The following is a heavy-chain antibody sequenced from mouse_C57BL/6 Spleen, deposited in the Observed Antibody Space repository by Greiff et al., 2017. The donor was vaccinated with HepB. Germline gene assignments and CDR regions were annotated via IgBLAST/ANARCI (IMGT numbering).Heavy chain of an antibody. J-gene: IGHJ2*01. V-gene: IGHV1-42*01. D-gene: IGHD2-4*01. Sequence: EVQLQQSGPELVKPGASVKISCKASGYSFTGYYMNWVKQSPEKSLEWIGEINPSTGGTTYNQKFKAKATLTVDKSSSTAYMQLKSLTSEDSAVYYCAREGGLRREGLVYWGQGTTLTVSS. CDR2: INPSTGGT. CDR1: GYSFTGYY. CDR3: AREGGLRREGLVY.